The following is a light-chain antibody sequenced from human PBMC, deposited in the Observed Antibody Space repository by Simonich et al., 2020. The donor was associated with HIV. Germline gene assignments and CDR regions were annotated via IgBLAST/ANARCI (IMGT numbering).Light chain of an antibody. CDR2: WAS. CDR1: QSVLYSSNNKNY. CDR3: QQRSNWPPIT. Sequence: DIVMTQSPDSLAVSPGERATIGCKSSQSVLYSSNNKNYLAWYQPKPGQPPKLLIYWASTRQSGVPDRFSGSGSGTDFTLTISSLQAEDVAVYFCQQRSNWPPITFGQGTRLEIK. V-gene: IGKV4-1*01. J-gene: IGKJ5*01.